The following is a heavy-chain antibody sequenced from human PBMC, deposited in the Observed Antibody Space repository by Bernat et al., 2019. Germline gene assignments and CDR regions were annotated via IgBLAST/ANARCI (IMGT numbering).Heavy chain of an antibody. CDR1: GYTFTDYY. Sequence: EVQLQQSGPVLVKPGASVKMSCKASGYTFTDYYMNWVKQSHGKSLEWIGVINPYNGGTSYNQKFKGKATLTVDKSSSTAHMELNSLTSEDSAVYYCARGYYGANYWGQGTTLTVSS. CDR3: ARGYYGANY. V-gene: IGHV1-69-2*01. J-gene: IGHJ6*02. D-gene: IGHD4/OR15-4a*01. CDR2: INPYNGGT.